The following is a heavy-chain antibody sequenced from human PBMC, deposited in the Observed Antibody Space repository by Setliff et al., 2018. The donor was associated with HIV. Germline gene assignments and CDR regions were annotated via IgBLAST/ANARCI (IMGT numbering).Heavy chain of an antibody. J-gene: IGHJ6*03. CDR3: ARTRSGGSSVYSYYYMDV. V-gene: IGHV1-8*01. D-gene: IGHD2-15*01. CDR1: GYTSTSYD. CDR2: MNPDSGNT. Sequence: GASVKVSCKASGYTSTSYDINWVLQATGQGLEWMGWMNPDSGNTGSAQNFQGRLTITWNTSISTAYMELGSLGFDDTAVYFCARTRSGGSSVYSYYYMDVWGQGTAVTVSS.